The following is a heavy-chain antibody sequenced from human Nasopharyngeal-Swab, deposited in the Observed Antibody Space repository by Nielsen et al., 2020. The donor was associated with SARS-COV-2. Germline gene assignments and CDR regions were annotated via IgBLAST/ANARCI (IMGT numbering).Heavy chain of an antibody. CDR1: GGFFSGYY. CDR3: ARSVGLRFLEWLSQHFDY. D-gene: IGHD3-3*01. V-gene: IGHV4-34*01. Sequence: ETLSLTCAVYGGFFSGYYWSWIRQPPGKGLEWIGEINHSGSTNYNPSLKSRVTISVDTSKNQFSLKLSSVTAADTAVYYCARSVGLRFLEWLSQHFDYWGQGTLVTVSS. CDR2: INHSGST. J-gene: IGHJ4*02.